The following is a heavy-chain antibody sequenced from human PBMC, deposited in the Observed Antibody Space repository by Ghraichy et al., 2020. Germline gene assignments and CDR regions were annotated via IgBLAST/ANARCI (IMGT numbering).Heavy chain of an antibody. CDR1: GGSFSGYY. Sequence: SETLSLTCTVYGGSFSGYYWSWIRQPPGKGLEWIGDINHSGSTRYNPSLDSRVTISVDTSKNQFSLKLSSVTAADTAVFYCARKVGYSRYIDYWGQGTLVSVSS. CDR3: ARKVGYSRYIDY. V-gene: IGHV4-34*01. D-gene: IGHD5-18*01. CDR2: INHSGST. J-gene: IGHJ4*02.